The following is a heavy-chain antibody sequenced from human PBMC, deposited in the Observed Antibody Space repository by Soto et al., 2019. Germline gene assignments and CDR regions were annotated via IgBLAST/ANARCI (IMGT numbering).Heavy chain of an antibody. J-gene: IGHJ4*02. Sequence: SETLSLTCTVSGGSISSYYWSWIRQHPGKGLEWIGYIYYSGSTYYNPSLKSRVTISVDTSKNQFSLKLSSVTAADTAVYYCARAYGSGSYWRYWGQGTLVTVSS. CDR1: GGSISSYY. CDR2: IYYSGST. CDR3: ARAYGSGSYWRY. D-gene: IGHD3-10*01. V-gene: IGHV4-59*06.